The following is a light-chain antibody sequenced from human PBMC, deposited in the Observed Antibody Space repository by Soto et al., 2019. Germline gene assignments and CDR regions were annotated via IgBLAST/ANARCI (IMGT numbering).Light chain of an antibody. V-gene: IGKV1-5*01. J-gene: IGKJ1*01. CDR3: EQYNSYDVWS. Sequence: DIQMTPSPSTLSASVGDRVTITCRASQSISSWLAWYQQKPGKAPKLLIYGASSLESGVPSRFSGSGSGAEFTLAISRLEPDDFASYYCEQYNSYDVWSFGQGTKVELK. CDR2: GAS. CDR1: QSISSW.